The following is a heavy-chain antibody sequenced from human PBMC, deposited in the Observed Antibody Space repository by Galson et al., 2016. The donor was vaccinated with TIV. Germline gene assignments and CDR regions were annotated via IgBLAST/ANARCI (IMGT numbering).Heavy chain of an antibody. Sequence: SVKVSCKASGGIFRNYAISWVRQAPGQGPEWMGIINPSGGNTEYAQKFQGRVTMTRDTSTSTVYMELNSLRSEDTAVYYCAGDGLYCSGGSCYTDWYFDLGGRGTLVTVSS. D-gene: IGHD2-15*01. CDR1: GGIFRNYA. J-gene: IGHJ2*01. V-gene: IGHV1-46*01. CDR2: INPSGGNT. CDR3: AGDGLYCSGGSCYTDWYFDL.